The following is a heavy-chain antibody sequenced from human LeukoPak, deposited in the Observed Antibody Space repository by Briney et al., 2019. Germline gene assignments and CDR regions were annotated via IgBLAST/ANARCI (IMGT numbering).Heavy chain of an antibody. J-gene: IGHJ4*02. CDR3: ATMRGGYEGYFDY. D-gene: IGHD3-16*01. V-gene: IGHV3-21*01. Sequence: PGGSLRLSCAASGFTFSRHSMNWVRQAPGKGLEWVSSISSSSSYIYSADSVKGRFTISKDNAKNSLYLQMNSLRAEDTAVYYCATMRGGYEGYFDYWGQGTLVIVSS. CDR2: ISSSSSYI. CDR1: GFTFSRHS.